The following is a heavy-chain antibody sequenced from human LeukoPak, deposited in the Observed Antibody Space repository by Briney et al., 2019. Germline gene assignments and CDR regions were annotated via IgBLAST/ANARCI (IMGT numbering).Heavy chain of an antibody. D-gene: IGHD2/OR15-2a*01. V-gene: IGHV1-2*02. Sequence: ASVKVSCKASGYTFTDYYLHWVRQAPGQGLEWMGWINPNSGDTIYAQEFQGTVTMTRDTSISTVYMELSRLRSDDTAVYYCARDVIYWGQGTLVTVSP. CDR3: ARDVIY. CDR2: INPNSGDT. CDR1: GYTFTDYY. J-gene: IGHJ4*02.